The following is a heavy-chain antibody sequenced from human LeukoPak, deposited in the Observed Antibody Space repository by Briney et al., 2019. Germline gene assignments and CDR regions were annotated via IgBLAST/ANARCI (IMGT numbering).Heavy chain of an antibody. CDR1: GFTFRRSA. J-gene: IGHJ4*02. CDR3: AKGLWASTVGATGIFFDY. D-gene: IGHD1-26*01. V-gene: IGHV3-23*01. Sequence: GGSLRLSCAASGFTFRRSAMTWVRQVPGKGLEWVSTISGRGGDTDHADSVKGRFIISRDSSENTLYLQMHSLGVEDTGVYYCAKGLWASTVGATGIFFDYWGQGIQVTVSS. CDR2: ISGRGGDT.